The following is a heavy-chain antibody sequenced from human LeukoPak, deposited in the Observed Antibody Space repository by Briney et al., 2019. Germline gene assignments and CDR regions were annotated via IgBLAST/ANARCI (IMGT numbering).Heavy chain of an antibody. CDR3: ASFYYYDSSGYYYDAFDI. CDR1: GGSISSYS. Sequence: SETLSLTCTVSGGSISSYSWSWIRQPPGKGLEWIGEIYHSGSTNYNPSLKSRVTISVDKSKNQFSLKLSSVTAADTAVYFCASFYYYDSSGYYYDAFDIWGQGTMVTVSS. J-gene: IGHJ3*02. D-gene: IGHD3-22*01. V-gene: IGHV4-59*12. CDR2: IYHSGST.